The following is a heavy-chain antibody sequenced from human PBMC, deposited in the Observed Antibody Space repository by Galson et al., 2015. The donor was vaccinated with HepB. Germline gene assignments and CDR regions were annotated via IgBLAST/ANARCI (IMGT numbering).Heavy chain of an antibody. Sequence: SLRLSCAASGFTFGSYAVQWVRQASGKGLEWVSAISDSGGRTYYADSVKGRFTISRDNTKNTLYLQMNSLRAEDTAVYYCAKSTDYDFWSGYGYYYHGLDAWGQGTAVTVSS. V-gene: IGHV3-23*01. CDR3: AKSTDYDFWSGYGYYYHGLDA. CDR2: ISDSGGRT. CDR1: GFTFGSYA. J-gene: IGHJ6*02. D-gene: IGHD3-3*01.